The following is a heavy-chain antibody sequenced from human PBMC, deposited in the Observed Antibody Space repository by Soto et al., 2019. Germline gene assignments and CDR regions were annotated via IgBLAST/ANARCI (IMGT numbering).Heavy chain of an antibody. Sequence: QVQLVQSGAEVQKPGASVKVSCKASGYTFTSYDINWVRQATGQGLEWMGWMNPNSGNTGYAQKFQGIVTMTRNTSISTAYMELSSLRSEDTAVYYCARAGDFWSGYYFRINWFDPWGQGTLVTVSS. V-gene: IGHV1-8*01. J-gene: IGHJ5*02. CDR3: ARAGDFWSGYYFRINWFDP. CDR2: MNPNSGNT. CDR1: GYTFTSYD. D-gene: IGHD3-3*01.